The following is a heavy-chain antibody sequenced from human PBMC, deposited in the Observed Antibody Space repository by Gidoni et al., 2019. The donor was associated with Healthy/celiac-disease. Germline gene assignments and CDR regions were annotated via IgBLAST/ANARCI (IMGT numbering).Heavy chain of an antibody. Sequence: EVQLVESGGGLVQPGGSLILSCAASGFTFIIYWMHWVRQAPGTGLLWVSRINKDGSSTSYADSVKGRFTISRDNAKNTLYLQMNSLRAEDTAVYYCARAYITIFGVVTFAFDYWGQGTLVTVSS. CDR2: INKDGSST. V-gene: IGHV3-74*01. CDR3: ARAYITIFGVVTFAFDY. CDR1: GFTFIIYW. D-gene: IGHD3-3*01. J-gene: IGHJ4*02.